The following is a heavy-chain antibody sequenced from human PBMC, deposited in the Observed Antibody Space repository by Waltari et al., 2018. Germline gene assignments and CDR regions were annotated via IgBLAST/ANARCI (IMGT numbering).Heavy chain of an antibody. D-gene: IGHD6-19*01. J-gene: IGHJ4*02. CDR3: ASKYSSGWATNH. CDR2: ISTRSTSK. CDR1: GITYSDYS. V-gene: IGHV3-48*01. Sequence: DVQLVESGGDLVQPGGSLRLSCAASGITYSDYSMNWVRQAPGKGLEWVAYISTRSTSKDYADSVRGRFTISRDNAKNSLYLQMNSLTAEDTGVYYCASKYSSGWATNHWGQGTLVTVSS.